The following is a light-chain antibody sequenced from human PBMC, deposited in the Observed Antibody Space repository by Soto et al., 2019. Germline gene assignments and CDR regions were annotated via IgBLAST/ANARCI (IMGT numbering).Light chain of an antibody. CDR1: ESINSAH. Sequence: EIGLTQFPGTLSLSPGERGTLSCRAIESINSAHLAWYQQKPGQPPRLLIFGASGRATGIPDRFSGSGSGTDFTLTISRLEPEDFAVYYCQHYDGSPLSFGGGTRVELK. CDR3: QHYDGSPLS. J-gene: IGKJ4*01. CDR2: GAS. V-gene: IGKV3-20*01.